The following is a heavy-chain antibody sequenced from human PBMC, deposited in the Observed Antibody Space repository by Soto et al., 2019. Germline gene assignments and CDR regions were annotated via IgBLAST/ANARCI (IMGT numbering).Heavy chain of an antibody. CDR2: ISYDGSNK. CDR3: AKAVSSSWYASEPTKVAGCMDV. V-gene: IGHV3-30*18. Sequence: QVQLVESGGGVVQPGRSLRLSCAASGFTFSSYGMHWVRQAPGKGLEWVAVISYDGSNKYYADSVKGRFTISRDNSKNTLYLQMNSLRAEDTAVYYCAKAVSSSWYASEPTKVAGCMDVWGQGTTVTVSS. CDR1: GFTFSSYG. D-gene: IGHD6-13*01. J-gene: IGHJ6*02.